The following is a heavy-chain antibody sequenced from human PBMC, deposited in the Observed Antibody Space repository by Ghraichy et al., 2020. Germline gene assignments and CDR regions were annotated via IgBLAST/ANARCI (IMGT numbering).Heavy chain of an antibody. D-gene: IGHD3-3*02. CDR2: IFYNGKT. V-gene: IGHV4-39*01. Sequence: SETLSLTCVVSGDSVNSKNYFWAWIRQPPGQGLEWFGSIFYNGKTYYSPSLKSLVTMSVDTYKNQFSLNLTAVTVADTSVYYCSRHRGPFLDGFHIWGQGTMVTVSS. CDR1: GDSVNSKNYF. CDR3: SRHRGPFLDGFHI. J-gene: IGHJ3*01.